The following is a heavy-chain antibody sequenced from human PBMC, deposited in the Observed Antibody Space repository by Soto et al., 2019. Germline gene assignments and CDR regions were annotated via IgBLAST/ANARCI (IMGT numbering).Heavy chain of an antibody. Sequence: PGGSLRPSCAASGFTFSSYAMSWVRHAPGKGLEWVSAISGSGGSTYYADSVKGRFTIPRDNSKNTLYLQMNSLRAEDTAVYYCANLPSIAVAGSDYWGQGTLVTVSS. D-gene: IGHD6-19*01. J-gene: IGHJ4*02. CDR3: ANLPSIAVAGSDY. V-gene: IGHV3-23*01. CDR1: GFTFSSYA. CDR2: ISGSGGST.